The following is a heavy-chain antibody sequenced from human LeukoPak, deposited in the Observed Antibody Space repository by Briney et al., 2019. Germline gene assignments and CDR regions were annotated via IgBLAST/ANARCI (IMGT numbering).Heavy chain of an antibody. Sequence: EASVKVSCKASGYTFTGYYMHWVRQAPGQGLEWMGWINPNSGGTNYAQKFQGRVTMTRNTSISTAYMELCRLRSDDTAVYYCARDQYFDWLLEGFACDIWGQGTMVTVSS. V-gene: IGHV1-2*02. J-gene: IGHJ3*02. CDR2: INPNSGGT. D-gene: IGHD3-9*01. CDR3: ARDQYFDWLLEGFACDI. CDR1: GYTFTGYY.